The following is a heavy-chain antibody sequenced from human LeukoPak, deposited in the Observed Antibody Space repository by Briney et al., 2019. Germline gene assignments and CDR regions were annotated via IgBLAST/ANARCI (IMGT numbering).Heavy chain of an antibody. CDR1: GFTFSNYW. V-gene: IGHV3-74*01. D-gene: IGHD3-22*01. J-gene: IGHJ4*02. CDR3: ARGGYSDSSTYPPGKV. CDR2: INSDGSTT. Sequence: GGSLRLSCAASGFTFSNYWMHWVRQAPGKGLVWVSRINSDGSTTNYADSVKGRFTISRDNAKNTLYLQMSSLRAEDTAVYCCARGGYSDSSTYPPGKVGGQGTLVTVSS.